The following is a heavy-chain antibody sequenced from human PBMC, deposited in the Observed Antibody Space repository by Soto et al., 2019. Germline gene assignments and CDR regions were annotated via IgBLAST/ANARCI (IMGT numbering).Heavy chain of an antibody. CDR1: GFTFDDYA. CDR3: AKKVNSGPGSQYFDY. J-gene: IGHJ4*02. CDR2: FRTSGDGGTT. V-gene: IGHV3-23*01. Sequence: SLRLSCAASGFTFDDYAMHWVRQAPGKGLEWVSGFRTSGDGGTTYYADSVKGRFTISRDNSKNMLFLQMNSLRAEDTAIYYCAKKVNSGPGSQYFDYWGQGTLVTVSS. D-gene: IGHD3-10*01.